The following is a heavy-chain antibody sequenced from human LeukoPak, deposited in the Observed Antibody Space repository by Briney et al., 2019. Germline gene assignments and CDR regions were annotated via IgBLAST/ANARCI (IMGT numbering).Heavy chain of an antibody. CDR1: GFTFSSYG. D-gene: IGHD2-8*02. CDR3: AKVSNPRLYWSHPFDY. V-gene: IGHV3-23*01. CDR2: ISGSGGST. Sequence: HPGGSLRLSCAASGFTFSSYGMHWVRQAPGKGLEWVSAISGSGGSTYYADSVKGRFTISRDNSKNTLYLQMNSLRAEDTAVYYCAKVSNPRLYWSHPFDYWGQGTLVTVSS. J-gene: IGHJ4*02.